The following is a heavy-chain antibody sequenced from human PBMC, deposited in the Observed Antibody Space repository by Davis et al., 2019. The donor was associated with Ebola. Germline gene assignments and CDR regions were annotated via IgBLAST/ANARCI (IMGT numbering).Heavy chain of an antibody. CDR3: AKGPRNDYYFYYYMDV. CDR2: TSFDGSNE. J-gene: IGHJ6*03. Sequence: GESLKISCAASGFTLSNYGMHWVRHAPGKGLEWVSITSFDGSNEHYADSVKGRFTISRDSSRNTLYLQMSSLRPEDTDVYYCAKGPRNDYYFYYYMDVWGKGTTVSVSS. V-gene: IGHV3-30*18. CDR1: GFTLSNYG. D-gene: IGHD1-14*01.